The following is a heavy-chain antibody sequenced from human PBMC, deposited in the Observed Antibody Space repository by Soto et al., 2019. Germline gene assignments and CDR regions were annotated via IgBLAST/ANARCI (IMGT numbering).Heavy chain of an antibody. CDR1: GFTFSSYW. Sequence: GGSLRLSCAASGFTFSSYWMNWVRQAPGKGLEWVANIKQDGSGKYYVDSVKGRFTISRDNAKNSLYLQMDSLRAEDTAGYYCARGYGGGDYWGQGTLVTVSS. CDR2: IKQDGSGK. CDR3: ARGYGGGDY. J-gene: IGHJ4*02. V-gene: IGHV3-7*03. D-gene: IGHD5-18*01.